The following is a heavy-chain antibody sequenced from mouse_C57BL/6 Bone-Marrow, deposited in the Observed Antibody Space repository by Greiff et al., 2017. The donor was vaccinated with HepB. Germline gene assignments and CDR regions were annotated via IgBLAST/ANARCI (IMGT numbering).Heavy chain of an antibody. CDR1: GFTFTDYY. D-gene: IGHD1-1*01. V-gene: IGHV7-3*01. CDR2: IRNKANGYTT. Sequence: EVQLVESGGGLVQPGGSLSLSCAASGFTFTDYYMSWVRQPPGKALEWLGFIRNKANGYTTEYSASVKGRFTISRDNSQSILYLQMNALRAEDSATYYCARSYYYGYFDVWGTGTTVTVSS. J-gene: IGHJ1*03. CDR3: ARSYYYGYFDV.